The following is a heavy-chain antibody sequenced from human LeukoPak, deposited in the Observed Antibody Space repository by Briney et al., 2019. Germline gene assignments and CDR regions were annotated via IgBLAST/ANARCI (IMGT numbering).Heavy chain of an antibody. CDR1: GFIFSTYA. Sequence: GGSLRLSCAASGFIFSTYAMSWVRQAPGKGLEWVSGISGSGGTTYYADSVQGRFTISRDNSKKTLFLQMSSLRAEDTAVYYCAKGDVVTAIFPLDYWGQGTLVIVSS. V-gene: IGHV3-23*01. CDR3: AKGDVVTAIFPLDY. J-gene: IGHJ4*02. CDR2: ISGSGGTT. D-gene: IGHD5-12*01.